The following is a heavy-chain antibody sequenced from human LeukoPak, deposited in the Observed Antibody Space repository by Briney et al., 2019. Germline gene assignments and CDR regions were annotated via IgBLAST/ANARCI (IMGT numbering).Heavy chain of an antibody. V-gene: IGHV4-34*01. D-gene: IGHD3-9*01. CDR3: ASGITDYDILTGLVQL. CDR1: GGSFSGYY. J-gene: IGHJ4*02. CDR2: INHSGST. Sequence: PSETLSLTCAVYGGSFSGYYWSWIRQPPGKGLEWIGEINHSGSTNYNPSLKSRVTISVDTSKNQFSLKLSSVTAADTAVYYCASGITDYDILTGLVQLWGQGTLVTVSS.